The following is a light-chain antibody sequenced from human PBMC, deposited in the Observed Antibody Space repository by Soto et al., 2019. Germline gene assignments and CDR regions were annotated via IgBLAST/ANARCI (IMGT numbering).Light chain of an antibody. CDR1: SSNIGAGYD. J-gene: IGLJ2*01. Sequence: QSVLTQPPSVSGAPGQRVTISCTGSSSNIGAGYDVHWYQQLPGTAPKVLIYDHNNRPSGVPDRFSGSKSGTSASLAITGLQAEDEADYYCHSYDVSLSGPVFGGGTKVTVL. V-gene: IGLV1-40*01. CDR3: HSYDVSLSGPV. CDR2: DHN.